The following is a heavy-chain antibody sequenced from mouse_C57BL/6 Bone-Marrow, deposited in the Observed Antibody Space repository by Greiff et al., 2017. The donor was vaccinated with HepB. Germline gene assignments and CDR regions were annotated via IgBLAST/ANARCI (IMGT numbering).Heavy chain of an antibody. CDR1: GYTFTGYW. Sequence: QVQLKESGAELMKPGASVKLSCKATGYTFTGYWIEWVKQSPGHGLEWIGEILPGSGSTNYNEKFKGKATFTADTSSNTAYMQLSSLTTEDSAIYYCARWDYSNYEGGDLDYWGQGTAVTVSS. CDR3: ARWDYSNYEGGDLDY. CDR2: ILPGSGST. J-gene: IGHJ4*01. V-gene: IGHV1-9*01. D-gene: IGHD2-5*01.